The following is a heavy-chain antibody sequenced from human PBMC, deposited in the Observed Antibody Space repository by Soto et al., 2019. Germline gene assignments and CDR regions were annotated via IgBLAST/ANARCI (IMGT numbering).Heavy chain of an antibody. Sequence: QVQLVESGGGVVQPGRSLRLSCAASGFTFSSYGMHWVRQAPGKGLEWGAVISYDGSNKYYADSVKGRFTISRDNSKNTRYLQMNSLRAEDTAVYYCAKGYGGNTGYYFDYWGQGALVTVSS. J-gene: IGHJ4*02. CDR2: ISYDGSNK. D-gene: IGHD2-15*01. V-gene: IGHV3-30*18. CDR3: AKGYGGNTGYYFDY. CDR1: GFTFSSYG.